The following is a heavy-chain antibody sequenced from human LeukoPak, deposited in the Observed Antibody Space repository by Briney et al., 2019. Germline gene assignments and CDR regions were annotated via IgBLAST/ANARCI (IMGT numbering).Heavy chain of an antibody. CDR3: ARKRGIGELSIWFDP. CDR1: GGSISSSSYY. V-gene: IGHV4-39*01. J-gene: IGHJ5*02. D-gene: IGHD3-10*01. CDR2: IYYSGGT. Sequence: SETLSLTCTVSGGSISSSSYYWGWIRQPPGKGLEWIGSIYYSGGTYYNPSLKSRVTISVDTSKNQFSLKLSSVTAAGTAVYYCARKRGIGELSIWFDPWGQGTLVTVSS.